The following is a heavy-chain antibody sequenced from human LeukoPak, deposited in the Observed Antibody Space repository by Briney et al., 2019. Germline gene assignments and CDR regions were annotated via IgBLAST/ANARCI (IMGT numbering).Heavy chain of an antibody. CDR1: GFAFSTYS. Sequence: GGSLRLSCAASGFAFSTYSMNWVRQAPGRGLGWVSSISSSSSIIYYADSVKGRFTISRDNAKNSLYLQMNSLRAEDTAVYYCARDLLDDYSLDYWGQGTLVTVSS. CDR2: ISSSSSII. V-gene: IGHV3-21*01. D-gene: IGHD3-16*01. CDR3: ARDLLDDYSLDY. J-gene: IGHJ4*02.